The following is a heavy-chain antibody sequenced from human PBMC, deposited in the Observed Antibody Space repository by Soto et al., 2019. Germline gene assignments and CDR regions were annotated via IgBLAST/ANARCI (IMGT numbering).Heavy chain of an antibody. J-gene: IGHJ6*02. CDR1: GGTFSNSA. CDR3: ARDKDRQQLGGNYYYILDV. CDR2: IMPIFRTP. V-gene: IGHV1-69*12. D-gene: IGHD3-3*02. Sequence: QVQLEQSGAEVKKPGSSVKVSCKASGGTFSNSAISWVRQAPGQGREWMGGIMPIFRTPDYAQKFQGRVTVTADESTSTAYMELSGLRSDDTAVYYCARDKDRQQLGGNYYYILDVWGQGTTVTVSS.